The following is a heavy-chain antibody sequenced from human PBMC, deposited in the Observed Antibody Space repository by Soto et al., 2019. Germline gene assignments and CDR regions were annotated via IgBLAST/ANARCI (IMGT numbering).Heavy chain of an antibody. D-gene: IGHD5-18*01. J-gene: IGHJ5*02. CDR1: GYTFTSYA. CDR3: AGNDVDTAMVSWFDP. Sequence: ASVKVSCKASGYTFTSYAMHWVRQAPGQRLEWMGWINAGNGNTKYSQKFQGRVTITRDTSASTAYMELSSLRSEDTAVYYCAGNDVDTAMVSWFDPWGQGTLVTVSS. CDR2: INAGNGNT. V-gene: IGHV1-3*01.